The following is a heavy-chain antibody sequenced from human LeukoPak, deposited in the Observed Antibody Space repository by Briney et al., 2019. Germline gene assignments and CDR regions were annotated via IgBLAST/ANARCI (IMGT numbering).Heavy chain of an antibody. D-gene: IGHD1-1*01. V-gene: IGHV3-7*01. CDR2: IKPDGSAE. CDR3: ARGPYNLPNVNSYYYMDV. CDR1: GFTFSSYS. J-gene: IGHJ6*03. Sequence: GGSLRLSCAASGFTFSSYSMSWVRQAPGKGLEWVANIKPDGSAEYYLDSVRGRFTISRDNANNLLSLQMNTLRAEDTAMYYCARGPYNLPNVNSYYYMDVWGKGTTV.